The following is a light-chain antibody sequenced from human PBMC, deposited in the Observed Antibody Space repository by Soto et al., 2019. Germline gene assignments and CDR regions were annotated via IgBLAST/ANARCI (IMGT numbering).Light chain of an antibody. V-gene: IGKV3-20*01. CDR2: GAS. CDR3: QQYGHSLWT. Sequence: DIVLTQSPGTLSLSPGERASLSCRASQSVSSGHLAWYQQKPGQAPRLLIYGASSRATCITARFSGSGSGTDFTLTISRLEPEDYAVYYCQQYGHSLWTFGQGTKVEIK. CDR1: QSVSSGH. J-gene: IGKJ1*01.